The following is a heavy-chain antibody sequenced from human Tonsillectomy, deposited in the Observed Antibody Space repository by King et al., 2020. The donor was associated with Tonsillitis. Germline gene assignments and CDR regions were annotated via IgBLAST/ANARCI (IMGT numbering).Heavy chain of an antibody. V-gene: IGHV1-69*04. D-gene: IGHD4-23*01. Sequence: QLVQSGAEVKKPGSSVKVSCKASGGTFSSYTISWVRQAPGQGLEWLGRIIPVLGVANYAQKFQGRVTITADKSTSTAYMELSSLRSDDTAAYYCSRDSYSGISSPYYYFDYWGQGTLVTVSS. J-gene: IGHJ4*02. CDR1: GGTFSSYT. CDR3: SRDSYSGISSPYYYFDY. CDR2: IIPVLGVA.